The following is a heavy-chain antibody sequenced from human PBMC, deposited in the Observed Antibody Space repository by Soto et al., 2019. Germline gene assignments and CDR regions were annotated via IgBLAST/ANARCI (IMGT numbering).Heavy chain of an antibody. Sequence: KGLEWIGEINHSGSTNYNPSLKSRVTISVDTSKNQFSLKLSSVTAADTAVYYCSRVLRRQTMCCYGLDI. CDR2: INHSGST. CDR3: SRVLRRQTMCCYGLDI. V-gene: IGHV4-34*01. J-gene: IGHJ6*01. D-gene: IGHD1-1*01.